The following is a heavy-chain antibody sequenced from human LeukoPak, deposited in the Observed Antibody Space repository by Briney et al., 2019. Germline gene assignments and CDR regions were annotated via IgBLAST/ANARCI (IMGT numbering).Heavy chain of an antibody. CDR3: AREYSSSGPSYYFDY. CDR2: IIPIFGTA. V-gene: IGHV1-69*13. CDR1: GGTFSSYA. Sequence: ASVKVSCKGSGGTFSSYAISWVRQAPGHGLEWMGGIIPIFGTANYAQKFQGRVTITADESTSTAYMELSSLRSEDTAVYYCAREYSSSGPSYYFDYWGQGTLVTVSS. J-gene: IGHJ4*02. D-gene: IGHD6-6*01.